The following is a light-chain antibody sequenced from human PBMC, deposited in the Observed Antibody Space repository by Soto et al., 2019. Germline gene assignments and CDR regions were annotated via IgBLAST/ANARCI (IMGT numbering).Light chain of an antibody. CDR3: QQRSNWPWT. CDR2: DAS. CDR1: QSVSSY. Sequence: EIVLTQSPATLSLSPGERATISCRASQSVSSYLAWYQQKPGQAPRLLIYDASNSATGIPARFSGSGSGTDFTLTISSLEPEDFAVYYCQQRSNWPWTFGQGTKVDIK. V-gene: IGKV3-11*01. J-gene: IGKJ1*01.